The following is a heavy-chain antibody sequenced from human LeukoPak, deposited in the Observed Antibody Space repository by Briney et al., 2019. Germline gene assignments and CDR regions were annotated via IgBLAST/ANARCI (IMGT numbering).Heavy chain of an antibody. J-gene: IGHJ4*02. Sequence: GGSLRLSCAASGFTFSGYGMHWVRQAPGKGLEWVAFIRYDGSNKYYADSVKGRFTISRDNSKNTLYLQMNSLRAEDTAVYYCAKADSSSYLGPHWGQGTLVTVSS. V-gene: IGHV3-30*02. CDR2: IRYDGSNK. D-gene: IGHD6-6*01. CDR3: AKADSSSYLGPH. CDR1: GFTFSGYG.